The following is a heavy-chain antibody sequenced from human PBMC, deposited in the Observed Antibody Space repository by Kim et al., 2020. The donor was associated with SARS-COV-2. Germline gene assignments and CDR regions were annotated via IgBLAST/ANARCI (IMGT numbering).Heavy chain of an antibody. D-gene: IGHD3-10*01. CDR1: GFTFSSYS. V-gene: IGHV3-21*01. Sequence: GGSLRLSCAASGFTFSSYSMNWVRQAPGKGLEWVSSISSSCSYIYYADSVKGRFTISRDNAKNSLYLQMNSLRAEDTAVYYCARAVSYTMVRGNFDYWGQGTLVTVSS. CDR2: ISSSCSYI. J-gene: IGHJ4*02. CDR3: ARAVSYTMVRGNFDY.